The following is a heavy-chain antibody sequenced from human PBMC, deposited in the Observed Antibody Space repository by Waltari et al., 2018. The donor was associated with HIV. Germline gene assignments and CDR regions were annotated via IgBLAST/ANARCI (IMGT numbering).Heavy chain of an antibody. V-gene: IGHV3-21*01. CDR2: ISSSSTYI. CDR3: ARGTYYYDSSGYYDNLPFDY. D-gene: IGHD3-22*01. J-gene: IGHJ4*02. CDR1: GFTFSTYS. Sequence: EVQLVESGGGLVKPGGSLRLSCAASGFTFSTYSMHWVRQAPRKGLEWVVAISSSSTYIYYADSVKGRFTIARDNAKNSLYLQMNSLRAEDTAVYFCARGTYYYDSSGYYDNLPFDYWGQGTLVTVSS.